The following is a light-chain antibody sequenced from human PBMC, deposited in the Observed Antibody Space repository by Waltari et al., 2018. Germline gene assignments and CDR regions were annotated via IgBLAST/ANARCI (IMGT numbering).Light chain of an antibody. CDR2: NDE. CDR3: AAWDDSLNGWV. Sequence: QSVLTQPPSASGTPGQSVTISCSGSSSNIGSNSVNWYQQLPGSAPKLLIYNDENRPSGVPDRFSGSKSGTSASLAISGLQSEDEADYYCAAWDDSLNGWVFGGGTKLTVL. V-gene: IGLV1-44*01. CDR1: SSNIGSNS. J-gene: IGLJ3*02.